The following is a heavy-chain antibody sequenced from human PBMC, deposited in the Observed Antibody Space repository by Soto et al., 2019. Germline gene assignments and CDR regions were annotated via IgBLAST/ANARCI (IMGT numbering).Heavy chain of an antibody. J-gene: IGHJ4*02. CDR2: IRGRGATT. CDR1: GFTFSDAW. D-gene: IGHD3-9*01. CDR3: AKDVNYDVLAGYYYY. Sequence: GESLKISCAASGFTFSDAWMTWVRQPPGKGLEWVSTIRGRGATTYYADSVKGRFTISRDDSKDTLYLQMNSLRVDDTAVYFCAKDVNYDVLAGYYYYWGQGTRVTVSS. V-gene: IGHV3-23*01.